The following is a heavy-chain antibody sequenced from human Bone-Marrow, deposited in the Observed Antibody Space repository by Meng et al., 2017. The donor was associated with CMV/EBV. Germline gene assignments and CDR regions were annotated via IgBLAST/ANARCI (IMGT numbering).Heavy chain of an antibody. CDR2: ISSSGSTI. J-gene: IGHJ6*02. CDR3: ASNIVVVPAAIMYYYSMEV. D-gene: IGHD2-2*02. Sequence: GESLKISCAASGFTFSDYYMSWIRQAPGKGLEWVSYISSSGSTIYYADSVKGRFTISRDKAKNSLYLQMNSLRAEDTAVYYCASNIVVVPAAIMYYYSMEVWGQGTTVTVSS. V-gene: IGHV3-11*04. CDR1: GFTFSDYY.